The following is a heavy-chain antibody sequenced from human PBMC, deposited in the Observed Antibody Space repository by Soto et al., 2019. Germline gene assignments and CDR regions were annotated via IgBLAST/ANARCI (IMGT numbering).Heavy chain of an antibody. CDR3: ARDQNYYDSSGQDAFDI. J-gene: IGHJ3*02. CDR2: IIPIFGTA. D-gene: IGHD3-22*01. V-gene: IGHV1-69*06. Sequence: ASVKVSCKASGGTFSSYAISWVRQAPGQGLEWMGGIIPIFGTANYAQKFQGRVTITADKSTSTAYMELSSLRSEDTAVYYCARDQNYYDSSGQDAFDIWGQGTMVTVS. CDR1: GGTFSSYA.